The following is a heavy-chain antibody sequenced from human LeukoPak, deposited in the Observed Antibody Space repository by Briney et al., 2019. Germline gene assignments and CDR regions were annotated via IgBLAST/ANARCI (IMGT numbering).Heavy chain of an antibody. CDR2: IYYSGST. CDR3: ARTIRAPAHFDY. CDR1: GGSISRGGYH. V-gene: IGHV4-31*03. J-gene: IGHJ4*02. D-gene: IGHD5-24*01. Sequence: SETLSLTCTASGGSISRGGYHWSWIRQQPGKGLEWIGYIYYSGSTYYNPSLKSRVTISVDTSKNQFSLKLSSVTAADTAVYHCARTIRAPAHFDYWGQGTLVTVSS.